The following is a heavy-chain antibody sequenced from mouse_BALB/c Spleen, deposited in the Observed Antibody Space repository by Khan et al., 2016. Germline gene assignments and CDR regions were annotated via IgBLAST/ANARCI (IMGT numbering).Heavy chain of an antibody. D-gene: IGHD1-1*02. Sequence: QVQLKQSGAELMKPGASVKISCKATGYTFSSYWIEWVKQRPGHGLEWIGEILPGSGSTNYNEKFKGKATFTADTSSNTAYMQLSSLTSEDSAVYYCAGGWGRGYFDYWGQGTTLTVSS. CDR2: ILPGSGST. CDR3: AGGWGRGYFDY. J-gene: IGHJ2*01. V-gene: IGHV1-9*01. CDR1: GYTFSSYW.